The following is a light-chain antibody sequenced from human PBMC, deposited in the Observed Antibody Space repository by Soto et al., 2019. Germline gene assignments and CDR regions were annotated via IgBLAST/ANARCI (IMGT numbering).Light chain of an antibody. CDR3: QHYNSYSEA. V-gene: IGKV1-5*03. J-gene: IGKJ1*01. CDR2: KAS. Sequence: DIQMTQCPSTLSSSVGERVTITCRTSQTISSWLAWYQQKPGKAPKLLIYKASTLKSGVPSRFSGSGSGTEFTHTISSLQPDDFATYYCQHYNSYSEAFGQGTKVDI. CDR1: QTISSW.